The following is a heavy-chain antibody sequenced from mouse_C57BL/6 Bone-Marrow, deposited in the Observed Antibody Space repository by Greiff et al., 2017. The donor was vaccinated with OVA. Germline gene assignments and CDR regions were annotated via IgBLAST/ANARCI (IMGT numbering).Heavy chain of an antibody. CDR2: IDPSDSYT. CDR3: ARIYGSSYDDY. V-gene: IGHV1-59*01. J-gene: IGHJ2*01. D-gene: IGHD1-1*01. Sequence: VQLQQPGAELVRPGTSVTLSCKASGYTFTSYWMHWVKQRPGQGLEWIGVIDPSDSYTNYNQKFKGKATLTVDTSSSTAYMQLSSLTSEDSAVYYCARIYGSSYDDYWGQGTTLTVSS. CDR1: GYTFTSYW.